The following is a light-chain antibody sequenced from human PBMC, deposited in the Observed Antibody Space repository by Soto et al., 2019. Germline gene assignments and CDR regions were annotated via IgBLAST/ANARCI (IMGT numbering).Light chain of an antibody. Sequence: EIVLTQSPATLSLSPGERATLSCRASQSIANFLAWYQQKPGQAPRLLIYDASTRATGIPARFSGSGSGTDFALTISSLEPEDFAVYYCQQRRTWPPLTFGGGIKVEIK. CDR2: DAS. CDR3: QQRRTWPPLT. J-gene: IGKJ4*01. V-gene: IGKV3-11*01. CDR1: QSIANF.